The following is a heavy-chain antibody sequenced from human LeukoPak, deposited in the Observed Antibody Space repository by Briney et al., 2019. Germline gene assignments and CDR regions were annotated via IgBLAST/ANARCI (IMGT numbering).Heavy chain of an antibody. CDR1: GFTFEDYA. V-gene: IGHV3-9*01. CDR3: AKGSAGDFDY. Sequence: GGSLRLSCAAAGFTFEDYAMHWVRQAPGKGLEWVSGISWDSGTIGYADSVKGRFTISRDDAKNSLYLQMSSLRAEDTALYYCAKGSAGDFDYWGQGTLVTVSS. D-gene: IGHD6-13*01. J-gene: IGHJ4*02. CDR2: ISWDSGTI.